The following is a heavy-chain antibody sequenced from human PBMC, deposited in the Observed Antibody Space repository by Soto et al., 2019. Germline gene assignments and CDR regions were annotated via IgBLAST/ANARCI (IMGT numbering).Heavy chain of an antibody. CDR2: ISAYNGNT. CDR3: ARGHSGYDPLNYYYYYYMDV. CDR1: GYTFTSYG. Sequence: ASVKVSCKASGYTFTSYGISWVRQAPGQGLEWMGWISAYNGNTNYAQKLQGRVTMTTDTSTSTAYMELRSLRSDDTAVYYCARGHSGYDPLNYYYYYYMDVWGKGTTVTVSS. V-gene: IGHV1-18*01. J-gene: IGHJ6*03. D-gene: IGHD5-12*01.